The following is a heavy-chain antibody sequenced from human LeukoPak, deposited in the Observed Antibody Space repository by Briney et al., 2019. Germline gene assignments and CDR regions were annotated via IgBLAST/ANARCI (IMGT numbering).Heavy chain of an antibody. CDR3: ARGNYYAP. CDR2: IKHDEIEK. D-gene: IGHD3-10*01. J-gene: IGHJ5*02. CDR1: GFTFSSYA. V-gene: IGHV3-7*01. Sequence: PGGSLRLSCAASGFTFSSYAMSWVRQAPGKGLEWLANIKHDEIEKYYVDSVKGRFTISRDNAKNSLFLQMNSLRAEDTAVYYCARGNYYAPWGQGTLVTVSS.